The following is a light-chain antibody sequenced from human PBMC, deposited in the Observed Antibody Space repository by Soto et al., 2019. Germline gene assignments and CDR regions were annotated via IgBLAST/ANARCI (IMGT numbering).Light chain of an antibody. J-gene: IGKJ4*01. V-gene: IGKV3-20*01. CDR3: QQYGSSVT. CDR1: QSVRSRY. CDR2: DAS. Sequence: DIVLTQSPGTLSLSPGERATLSCRASQSVRSRYLAWYQQKAGQAPRLLIYDASRRATGILDRFSGGGSGTDFTIIISRLEHEVFAVYYCQQYGSSVTFGGGTKVEIK.